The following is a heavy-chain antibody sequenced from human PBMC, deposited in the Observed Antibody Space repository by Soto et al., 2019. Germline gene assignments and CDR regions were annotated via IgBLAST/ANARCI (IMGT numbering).Heavy chain of an antibody. CDR3: ARDSSVTTTLIAY. Sequence: QVQLVESGGGVVQPGRSLRLSCAASGFTFSSYAMHWVRRAPGKGLEWVAVISYDGSNKYYADSVKGRFTISRDNSKNTLYLQMNSLRAEDTAVYYCARDSSVTTTLIAYWGQGTLVTVSS. V-gene: IGHV3-30-3*01. CDR1: GFTFSSYA. J-gene: IGHJ4*02. D-gene: IGHD4-17*01. CDR2: ISYDGSNK.